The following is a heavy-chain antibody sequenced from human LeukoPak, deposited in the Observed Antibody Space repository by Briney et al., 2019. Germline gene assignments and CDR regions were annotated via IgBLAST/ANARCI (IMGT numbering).Heavy chain of an antibody. Sequence: PSETLSLTCAVYGGSFSGYYWSWIRQPPGKGLEWIGEINHSGSTNYNPSLKSRVTISVDTSKNRFSLKLSSVTAADTAVYYCARFKYYYDSSGYQLFDYWGQGTLVTASS. V-gene: IGHV4-34*01. CDR3: ARFKYYYDSSGYQLFDY. CDR1: GGSFSGYY. J-gene: IGHJ4*02. D-gene: IGHD3-22*01. CDR2: INHSGST.